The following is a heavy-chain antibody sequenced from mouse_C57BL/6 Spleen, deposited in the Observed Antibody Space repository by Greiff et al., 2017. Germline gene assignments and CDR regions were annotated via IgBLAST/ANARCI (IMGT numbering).Heavy chain of an antibody. V-gene: IGHV5-6*01. D-gene: IGHD2-3*01. CDR1: GFTFSSYG. CDR2: ISSGGSYT. Sequence: EVKLVESGGDLVKPGGSLKLSCAASGFTFSSYGMSWVRQTPDKRLEWVATISSGGSYTYYPASVKGRFTISRDNAKNTLYLQMSSLKSEDTAMYYCARKGYDGNYDSEYYFDYGGQGTTLTVSS. J-gene: IGHJ2*01. CDR3: ARKGYDGNYDSEYYFDY.